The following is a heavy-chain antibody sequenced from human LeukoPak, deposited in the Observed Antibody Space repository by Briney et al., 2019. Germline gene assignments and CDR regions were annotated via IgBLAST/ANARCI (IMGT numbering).Heavy chain of an antibody. CDR3: ARGSDSSRWYSSFDY. Sequence: PGGSLRLSCAASGFTFSSYWMHWVRQAPGKGLVWVSRIKSDWSGTSYADSVKGRFTISRDNAKNTLFLQMNSLRAEDTALYYCARGSDSSRWYSSFDYWGQGTLVTVSS. CDR2: IKSDWSGT. J-gene: IGHJ4*02. D-gene: IGHD6-19*01. CDR1: GFTFSSYW. V-gene: IGHV3-74*01.